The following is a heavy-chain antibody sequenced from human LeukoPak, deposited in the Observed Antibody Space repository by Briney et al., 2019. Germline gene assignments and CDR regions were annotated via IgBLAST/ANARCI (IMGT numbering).Heavy chain of an antibody. J-gene: IGHJ4*02. V-gene: IGHV4-61*08. CDR3: ARTQSQSGSYRYYFGY. D-gene: IGHD1-26*01. CDR1: GASVGSAGYY. Sequence: SETLSLTCTVSGASVGSAGYYWSWIRQPPGGGLEWIGYVYYIANTDYNPSLKSRVTMSVDPSKNQFSLKVKSVTAADTAMYYCARTQSQSGSYRYYFGYWGQGTLVTVSS. CDR2: VYYIANT.